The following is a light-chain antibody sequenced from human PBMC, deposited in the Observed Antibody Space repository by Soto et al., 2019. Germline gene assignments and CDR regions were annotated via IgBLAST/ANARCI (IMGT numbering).Light chain of an antibody. V-gene: IGLV2-23*01. CDR3: CSYAGSSTYV. CDR2: EAT. Sequence: QSALTQPASVSGSPGQLITISCTGTSSDVGYSDLVFWYQHHPGTAPKLIIYEATKRPSGVSNRFSGSKTANTASLTISGLQAGDEAEYYCCSYAGSSTYVFGTGTKLTVL. J-gene: IGLJ1*01. CDR1: SSDVGYSDL.